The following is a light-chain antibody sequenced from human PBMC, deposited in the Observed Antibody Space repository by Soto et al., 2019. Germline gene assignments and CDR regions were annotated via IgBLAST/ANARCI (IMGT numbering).Light chain of an antibody. J-gene: IGKJ1*01. CDR3: QQYGSSLWT. CDR1: QSVDSSY. Sequence: EIVLTQSPGTLSLSPGERATLSCRASQSVDSSYLAWYLQKPGQPPRLLIYGASSRATGIPDRLSGSGSGTDFTLTISRLEPEDFAVYYCQQYGSSLWTFGQGTKVEIK. CDR2: GAS. V-gene: IGKV3-20*01.